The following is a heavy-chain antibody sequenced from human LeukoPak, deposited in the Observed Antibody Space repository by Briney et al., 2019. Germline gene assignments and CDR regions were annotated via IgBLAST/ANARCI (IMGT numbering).Heavy chain of an antibody. Sequence: GGSLRLSCSASGFTFSSYAMHWVRQAPGKGLEYVSAISSNGGSTYYADSVKGRFTISRDNSKNTLYLQMSSLRAEDTAVYYCVTTLGYCSGGSCYSQYFQHWGQGTLVTVCS. CDR2: ISSNGGST. CDR3: VTTLGYCSGGSCYSQYFQH. D-gene: IGHD2-15*01. CDR1: GFTFSSYA. V-gene: IGHV3-64D*06. J-gene: IGHJ1*01.